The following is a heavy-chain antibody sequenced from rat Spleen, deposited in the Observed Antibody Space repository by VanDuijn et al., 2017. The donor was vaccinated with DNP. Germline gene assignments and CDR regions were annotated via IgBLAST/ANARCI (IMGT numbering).Heavy chain of an antibody. CDR1: GFTFSDYY. CDR2: ISYDDTST. CDR3: ARGTTGHYFDY. D-gene: IGHD1-11*01. V-gene: IGHV5-22*01. Sequence: EVQLVESGGGLVQPGRSLQLSCTASGFTFSDYYMAWVRQAPEKGLELVAYISYDDTSTYYGDSVKGRFTISRDNAKSTLYLQMNSLRSEDMATYYCARGTTGHYFDYWGQGVMVTVSS. J-gene: IGHJ2*01.